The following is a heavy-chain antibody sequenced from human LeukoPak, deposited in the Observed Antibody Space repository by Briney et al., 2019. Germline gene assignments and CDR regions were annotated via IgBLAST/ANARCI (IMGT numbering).Heavy chain of an antibody. CDR3: ARDRVGQQLVGRNYYYYYMDV. CDR2: INHSGSI. J-gene: IGHJ6*03. Sequence: SETLSLTCAVYGGSFSGYYWSWIRQPPGKGLEWIGEINHSGSIKRNPSLKSRVTISVDTSKNQFSLKLSSVTAADTAVYYCARDRVGQQLVGRNYYYYYMDVWGKGTTVTISS. D-gene: IGHD6-13*01. V-gene: IGHV4-34*01. CDR1: GGSFSGYY.